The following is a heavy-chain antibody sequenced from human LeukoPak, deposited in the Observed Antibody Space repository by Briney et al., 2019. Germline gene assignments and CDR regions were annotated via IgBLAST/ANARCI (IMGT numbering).Heavy chain of an antibody. Sequence: GGSLRLSCAASGFTFSGYTMSWVRQAPGKGLEWVSAISGSGSATTYADSVKGRFAISRDNSKNTVYLQMNSLGAEDTALYFCARGGKKSGTYFPFDYWGQGTLVTVSS. J-gene: IGHJ4*02. CDR2: ISGSGSAT. CDR3: ARGGKKSGTYFPFDY. D-gene: IGHD3-10*01. V-gene: IGHV3-23*01. CDR1: GFTFSGYT.